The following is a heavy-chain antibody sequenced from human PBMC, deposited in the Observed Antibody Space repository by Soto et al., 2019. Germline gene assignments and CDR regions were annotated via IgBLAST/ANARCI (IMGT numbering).Heavy chain of an antibody. CDR1: GYSLSRGGFP. J-gene: IGHJ4*02. CDR2: SYNGGST. Sequence: TLSLNCTVSGYSLSRGGFPWALLRRPPGKGLEWIGYSYNGGSTYYRPSLESRMHMSLDATRNHYSLRLTSVTAAGTAVYFCARAPVGLDTISYFDYWGQGKLVTVSS. V-gene: IGHV4-30-2*05. CDR3: ARAPVGLDTISYFDY. D-gene: IGHD3-3*01.